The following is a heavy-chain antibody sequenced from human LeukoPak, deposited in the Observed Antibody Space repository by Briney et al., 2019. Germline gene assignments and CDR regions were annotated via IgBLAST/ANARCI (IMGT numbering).Heavy chain of an antibody. V-gene: IGHV1-18*01. J-gene: IGHJ4*02. CDR1: GYTFTSYG. D-gene: IGHD1-26*01. CDR2: ISAYNGNT. CDR3: ARVGAADYYFDY. Sequence: ASVNVSCKASGYTFTSYGISWVRQAPGQGLEWMGWISAYNGNTNYAQKLQGRVTMTTDTPTSTAYMELRSLRSDDTAVYYCARVGAADYYFDYWGQGTLVTVSS.